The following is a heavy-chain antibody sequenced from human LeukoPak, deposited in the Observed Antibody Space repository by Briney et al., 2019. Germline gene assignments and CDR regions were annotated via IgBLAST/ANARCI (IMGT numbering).Heavy chain of an antibody. CDR1: GGPFSHYY. CDR2: INESGST. Sequence: SETLSLTCAVYGGPFSHYYWTWIRQPPGKGLEWIGEINESGSTNYDPSLKSRVTISVDTSKTHFSLNLSSVTAADTAVYYCARHLATAFDFDYWGQGTLVTVSS. V-gene: IGHV4-34*01. D-gene: IGHD5-24*01. CDR3: ARHLATAFDFDY. J-gene: IGHJ4*02.